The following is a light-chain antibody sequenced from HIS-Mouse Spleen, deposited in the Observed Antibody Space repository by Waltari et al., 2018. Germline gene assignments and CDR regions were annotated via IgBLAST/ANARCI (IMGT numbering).Light chain of an antibody. CDR2: KDS. V-gene: IGLV3-25*03. CDR3: QSADSSGTNWV. CDR1: ALPAQY. Sequence: SYELTQPPSVSVSPGQTARITCPGDALPAQYAYCYQQKPGQAPVLVIYKDSERPSGIPERFSGSSSGTTVTLTISGVQAEDEADYYCQSADSSGTNWVFGGGTKLTVL. J-gene: IGLJ3*02.